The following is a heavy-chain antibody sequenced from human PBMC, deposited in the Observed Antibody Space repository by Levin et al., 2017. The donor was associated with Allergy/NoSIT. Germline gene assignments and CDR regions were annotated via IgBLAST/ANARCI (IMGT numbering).Heavy chain of an antibody. D-gene: IGHD3-22*01. V-gene: IGHV1-69*01. CDR3: ARRGYYDSSGSKNPFDY. CDR2: IIPIFGTA. Sequence: TGGSLRLSCKASGGTFSSYAISWVRQAPGQGLEWMGGIIPIFGTANYAQKFQGRVTITADESTSTAYMELSSLRSEDTAVYYCARRGYYDSSGSKNPFDYWGQGTLVTVSS. CDR1: GGTFSSYA. J-gene: IGHJ4*02.